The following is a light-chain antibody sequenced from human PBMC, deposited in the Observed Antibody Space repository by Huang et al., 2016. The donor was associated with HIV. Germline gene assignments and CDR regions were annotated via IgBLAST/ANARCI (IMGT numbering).Light chain of an antibody. CDR2: DAS. Sequence: DILMTQSPVTLSVPPGERATLSCRASQHLGSNLAWYPQKPGHPPRLLIYDASTRATGAPARFSGSVSKTDFNLTIDSLQSEDSALYFCQQYNKWPRTFGQGTKLEIK. V-gene: IGKV3D-15*01. CDR3: QQYNKWPRT. CDR1: QHLGSN. J-gene: IGKJ1*01.